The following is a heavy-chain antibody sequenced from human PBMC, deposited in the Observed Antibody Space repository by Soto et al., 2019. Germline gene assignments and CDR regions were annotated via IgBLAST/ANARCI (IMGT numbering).Heavy chain of an antibody. D-gene: IGHD2-8*01. CDR3: ARDPGMVYALSYYYYYGMDV. Sequence: ASGKVSCKASGYTFTSYVISWVRQAPGPGLEWMGWISAYNGNTNYAQKLQGRVTMTTDTSTSTAYMELRSLRSDDTAVYYCARDPGMVYALSYYYYYGMDVWGQGTTVTVSS. V-gene: IGHV1-18*01. CDR1: GYTFTSYV. CDR2: ISAYNGNT. J-gene: IGHJ6*02.